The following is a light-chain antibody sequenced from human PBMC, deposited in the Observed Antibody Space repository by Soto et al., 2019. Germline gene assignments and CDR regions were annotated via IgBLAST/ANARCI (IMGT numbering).Light chain of an antibody. CDR3: QQYGSSPPLT. Sequence: EIVLTQSPGTLSLSPGERATLSCRASQSVSSSYLAWYQQKPGQAPRLLIYGASSRASGIPDRFSGSGYGTDFPLIISRLEPEDLAVYYCQQYGSSPPLTFGGGTKVEIK. CDR1: QSVSSSY. V-gene: IGKV3-20*01. J-gene: IGKJ4*01. CDR2: GAS.